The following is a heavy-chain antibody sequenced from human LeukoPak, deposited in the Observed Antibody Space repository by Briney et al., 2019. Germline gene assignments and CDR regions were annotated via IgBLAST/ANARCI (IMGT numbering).Heavy chain of an antibody. CDR1: GGSISSYY. V-gene: IGHV4-59*01. CDR2: IYYSGST. Sequence: SETLSLTCTVSGGSISSYYWSWIRQPPGKGLEWIGYIYYSGSTNYNPSLKSRVTISVDASKNQFSLKLSSVTAADTAVYYCAREMYYYDSSGYYGLRWFDPWGQGTLVTVSS. CDR3: AREMYYYDSSGYYGLRWFDP. D-gene: IGHD3-22*01. J-gene: IGHJ5*02.